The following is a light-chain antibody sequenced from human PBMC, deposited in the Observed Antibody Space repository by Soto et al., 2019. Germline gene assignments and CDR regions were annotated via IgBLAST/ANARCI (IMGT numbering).Light chain of an antibody. CDR1: QSISSW. CDR2: DAS. Sequence: DIQMTQAPSTLCAPLGERVSITCRASQSISSWVAWYQQKPGKAPKLLIYDASSLESGVQSRFRGSGSATEFTLTISSLQPEEFATYDCQQYNNYWTVGQGTKVDIK. V-gene: IGKV1-5*01. CDR3: QQYNNYWT. J-gene: IGKJ1*01.